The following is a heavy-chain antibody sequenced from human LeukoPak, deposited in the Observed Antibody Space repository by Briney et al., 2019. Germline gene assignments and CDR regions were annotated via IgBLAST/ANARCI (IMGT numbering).Heavy chain of an antibody. J-gene: IGHJ5*02. Sequence: ASLKLSCKASGYTFTSYDINWVRQATGQGLEWMGWMNPNSGNTGYAQKLQGRVTMTRNTSISTAYMELSSLRSEDRAVYYCVGSSRTGEFDPWGEGTLVTVSP. V-gene: IGHV1-8*01. CDR2: MNPNSGNT. CDR3: VGSSRTGEFDP. D-gene: IGHD6-13*01. CDR1: GYTFTSYD.